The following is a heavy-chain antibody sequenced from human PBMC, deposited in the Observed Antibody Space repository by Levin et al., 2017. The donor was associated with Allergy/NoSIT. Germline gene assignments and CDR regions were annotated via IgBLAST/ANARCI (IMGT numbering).Heavy chain of an antibody. J-gene: IGHJ4*02. CDR3: ATRKGNAGSFFDY. D-gene: IGHD1-14*01. V-gene: IGHV4-28*01. CDR2: IYDTGRT. Sequence: SETLSLTCGVSGHSISNSHWWGWIRQPPGKGLEWIGYIYDTGRTYYNPSLKSRATMSLDTSKNQFSLKLDSVTAVDTSVYYCATRKGNAGSFFDYWGQGILVTVSS. CDR1: GHSISNSHW.